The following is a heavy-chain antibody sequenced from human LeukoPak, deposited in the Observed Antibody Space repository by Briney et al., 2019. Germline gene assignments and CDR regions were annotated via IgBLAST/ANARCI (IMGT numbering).Heavy chain of an antibody. CDR2: IIPIFGTA. CDR1: GGTFSSYA. V-gene: IGHV1-69*01. D-gene: IGHD5-24*01. Sequence: GASVKVSCKASGGTFSSYAISWVRQAPGQGLEWMGGIIPIFGTANYAQKFQGRVTITADESTSTAYMEPSSLRSEDTAVYYCARARDPLLEMATISDAFDIWGQGTMVTVSS. CDR3: ARARDPLLEMATISDAFDI. J-gene: IGHJ3*02.